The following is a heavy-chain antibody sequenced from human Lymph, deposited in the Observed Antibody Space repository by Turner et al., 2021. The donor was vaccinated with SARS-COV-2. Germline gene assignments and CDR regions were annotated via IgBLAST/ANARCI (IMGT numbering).Heavy chain of an antibody. V-gene: IGHV1-69*10. CDR3: ARDSPYCSSTSCYDP. CDR2: IIPILAIA. J-gene: IGHJ5*02. D-gene: IGHD2-2*01. Sequence: QVQLVQSGAEVKKPGSSVKVSCKASGGTFSSYAITWVRQAPGQGLEWMGGIIPILAIANYEQKFQGRVTMTADKSTSTAYMELSSLRSEDTAVYYCARDSPYCSSTSCYDPWGQGTLVTVSS. CDR1: GGTFSSYA.